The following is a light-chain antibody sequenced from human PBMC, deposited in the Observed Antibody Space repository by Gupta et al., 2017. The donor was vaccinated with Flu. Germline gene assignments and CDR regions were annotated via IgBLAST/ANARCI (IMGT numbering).Light chain of an antibody. CDR2: AAS. CDR3: QQRYSTPLT. J-gene: IGKJ1*01. Sequence: GDRATLTCRASQSVSSYLAWYQQKPGKAPKLLIYAASSLQSGIPARFSGSGSGTDFTLTISSLEPEDFAVYYCQQRYSTPLTFGQGTKVEIK. CDR1: QSVSSY. V-gene: IGKV1-39*01.